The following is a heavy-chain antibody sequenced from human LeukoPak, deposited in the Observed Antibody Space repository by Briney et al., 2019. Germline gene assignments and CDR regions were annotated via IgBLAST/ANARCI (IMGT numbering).Heavy chain of an antibody. J-gene: IGHJ4*02. Sequence: PGGSLRLSGAASGLAFNATWMTWFRQAPGKGLEWVANINRDGSEKNYVDSVRGRFTISRDNTKNSLYLQMNSLTVEDTAVYYCGRGPGYRSDYWGQGTLVTVSS. CDR2: INRDGSEK. CDR3: GRGPGYRSDY. V-gene: IGHV3-7*05. CDR1: GLAFNATW. D-gene: IGHD5-12*01.